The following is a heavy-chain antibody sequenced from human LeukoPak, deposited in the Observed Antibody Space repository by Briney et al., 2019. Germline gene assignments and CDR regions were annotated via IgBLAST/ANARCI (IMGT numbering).Heavy chain of an antibody. CDR3: AKDHYVVTPGQIDY. J-gene: IGHJ4*02. D-gene: IGHD3-10*02. V-gene: IGHV3-23*01. Sequence: SGGSLRLSCAASGFTFSSSAMSWVRQAPGKGLEWVSAISGSGDSTYYADSVKGRFTISRDNSKNTLYLQMSSLRAEDTAVYFCAKDHYVVTPGQIDYWGQGTLVTVSS. CDR2: ISGSGDST. CDR1: GFTFSSSA.